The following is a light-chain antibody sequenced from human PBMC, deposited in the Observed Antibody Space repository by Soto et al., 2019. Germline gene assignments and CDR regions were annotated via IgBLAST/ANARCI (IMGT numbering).Light chain of an antibody. CDR2: DAS. J-gene: IGKJ1*01. Sequence: DFQMTQSPSTLSASVGDRVTITCRASQNIRSRLAWFQQKPGKAPKLLIYDASSLESGVPQRFSGSGSGTEFTLTISSLQPDDFSTYYCQQYHIYWTFGQGTKVE. CDR3: QQYHIYWT. V-gene: IGKV1-5*01. CDR1: QNIRSR.